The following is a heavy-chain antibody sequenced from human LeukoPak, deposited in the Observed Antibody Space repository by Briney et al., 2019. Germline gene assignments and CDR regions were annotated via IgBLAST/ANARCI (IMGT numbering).Heavy chain of an antibody. CDR3: ARDRAVLLWFGELLHY. D-gene: IGHD3-10*01. CDR1: GYTFTSYG. V-gene: IGHV1-18*01. CDR2: ISAYNGNT. Sequence: ASVKVSCKASGYTFTSYGTSWVRQAPGQGLEWMGWISAYNGNTNYAQKLQGRVTMTTDTSTSTAYMELRSLRSDDTAVYYCARDRAVLLWFGELLHYWGQGTLVTVSS. J-gene: IGHJ4*02.